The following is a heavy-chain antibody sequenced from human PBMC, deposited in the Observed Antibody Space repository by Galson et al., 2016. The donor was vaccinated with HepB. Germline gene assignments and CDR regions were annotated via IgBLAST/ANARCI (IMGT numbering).Heavy chain of an antibody. CDR2: IYWNDDK. J-gene: IGHJ4*02. CDR1: EFSLSTSGVG. Sequence: PALVKPTQNLTLTCTFSEFSLSTSGVGVGWIRQPPGKALEWLAVIYWNDDKRYSPSLKRRLTITKDTSKNQVVLTMTNMDPVYTATYYYALEYCSGGSCYVGPFFDYWGQGTLVTVSS. D-gene: IGHD2-15*01. V-gene: IGHV2-5*01. CDR3: ALEYCSGGSCYVGPFFDY.